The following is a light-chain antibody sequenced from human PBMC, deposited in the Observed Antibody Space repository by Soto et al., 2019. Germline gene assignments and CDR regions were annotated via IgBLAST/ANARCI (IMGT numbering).Light chain of an antibody. CDR1: SSDVGAYNY. J-gene: IGLJ1*01. CDR3: SSYAGSNNYV. V-gene: IGLV2-8*01. CDR2: EVS. Sequence: QSVLTQPPSASGSPGQSVTISCTGTSSDVGAYNYLSWYQQHPGKAPKLMIYEVSKRPSGVPDRFSGSKSGNTASLTVSGLQAHDEADYYCSSYAGSNNYVFGTGTKVTVL.